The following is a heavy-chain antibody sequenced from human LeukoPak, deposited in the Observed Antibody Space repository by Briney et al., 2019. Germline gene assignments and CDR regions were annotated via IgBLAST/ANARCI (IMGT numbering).Heavy chain of an antibody. V-gene: IGHV4-59*01. CDR2: IYYSGST. Sequence: SETLSLTCTVSGGSISRYYWSWIRQPPGKGLEWIGYIYYSGSTNYNPSLKSRVTISVDTSKNQFSLKLSSVTAADTAVYYCAREGRGAAAGMDYWGQGTLVTVSS. D-gene: IGHD6-13*01. CDR1: GGSISRYY. CDR3: AREGRGAAAGMDY. J-gene: IGHJ4*02.